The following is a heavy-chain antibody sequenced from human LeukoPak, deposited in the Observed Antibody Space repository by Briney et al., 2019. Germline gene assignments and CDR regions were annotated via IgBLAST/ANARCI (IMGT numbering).Heavy chain of an antibody. Sequence: GGSLRLSCAASGFTFSTYGMHWVRQAPGKGLEWVSFIYSDNTHYSDSVKGRFTISRDNSKNTLYLQMNSLRAEDTAVYYCAKYGVGETYFGDYWGQGALVIVSS. CDR3: AKYGVGETYFGDY. CDR1: GFTFSTYG. V-gene: IGHV3-NL1*01. D-gene: IGHD1-26*01. J-gene: IGHJ4*02. CDR2: IYSDNT.